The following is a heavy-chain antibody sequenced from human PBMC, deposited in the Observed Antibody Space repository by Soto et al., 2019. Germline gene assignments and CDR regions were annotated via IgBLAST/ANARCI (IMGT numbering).Heavy chain of an antibody. V-gene: IGHV4-4*02. CDR1: GSSTSSSNW. J-gene: IGHJ4*02. D-gene: IGHD4-17*01. CDR2: IHHDGST. CDR3: ARKPYGVPFDH. Sequence: QVQLQESGPGLVKPSGTLSLTCAVSGSSTSSSNWWSWVRQPPGEGLEWIGEIHHDGSTNYNPSLKSRITISVDKSKNQFSLKLSSVTAADTAVYYCARKPYGVPFDHWGQGTLVTVSS.